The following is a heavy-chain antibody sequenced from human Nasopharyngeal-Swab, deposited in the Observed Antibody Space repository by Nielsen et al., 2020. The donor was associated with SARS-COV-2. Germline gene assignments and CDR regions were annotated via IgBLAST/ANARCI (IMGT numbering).Heavy chain of an antibody. CDR2: IYYSGST. J-gene: IGHJ4*02. D-gene: IGHD3-3*01. V-gene: IGHV4-59*08. CDR1: GASINFYY. Sequence: SETLSLTCTVSGASINFYYWTWIRQPPGKGLEWFGYIYYSGSTNYNPSLKSRVPISADTSKNQFSLKLSSVTAADTAVYYCARHHFQTIFGVVTSTWYFDYWGQGTLVTVSS. CDR3: ARHHFQTIFGVVTSTWYFDY.